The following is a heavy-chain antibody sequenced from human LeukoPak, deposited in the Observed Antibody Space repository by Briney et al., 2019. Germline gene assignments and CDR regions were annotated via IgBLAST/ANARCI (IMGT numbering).Heavy chain of an antibody. D-gene: IGHD6-19*01. CDR3: ARRHSVAGTLSDY. J-gene: IGHJ4*02. CDR1: GGSFSGYY. CDR2: INHSGST. Sequence: SETLSLTCAVYGGSFSGYYWSWIRQPPGKGLEWIREINHSGSTNYNPSLKSRVTISVDTSKNQFSLKLSSVTAADTAVYYCARRHSVAGTLSDYWGQGTLVTVSS. V-gene: IGHV4-34*01.